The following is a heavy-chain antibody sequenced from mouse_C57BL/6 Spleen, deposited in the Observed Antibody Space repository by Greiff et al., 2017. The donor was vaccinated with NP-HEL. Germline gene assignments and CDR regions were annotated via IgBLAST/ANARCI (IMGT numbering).Heavy chain of an antibody. CDR3: TTYDYGGFAY. CDR1: GFNIKDDY. J-gene: IGHJ3*01. Sequence: EVKLMESGAELVRPGASVKLSCTASGFNIKDDYMHWVKQRPEQGLEWIGWIDPENGDTEYASKFQGKATITADTSSNTAYLQLSRLTSEDTAVYYCTTYDYGGFAYWGQGTLVTVSA. D-gene: IGHD2-4*01. CDR2: IDPENGDT. V-gene: IGHV14-4*01.